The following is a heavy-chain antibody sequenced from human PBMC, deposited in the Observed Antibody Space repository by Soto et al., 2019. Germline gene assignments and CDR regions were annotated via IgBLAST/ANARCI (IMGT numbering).Heavy chain of an antibody. CDR3: AKDRNGAFDI. Sequence: QVQLVESGGGVVQPGRSLRLSCAASGFTFSSYGMHWVRQAPGKGLEWVAVISYDGSNKYYADSVKGRFTISRDNSKNTLYLQMNSLRAEDTAVYYCAKDRNGAFDIWGQGTMVTVSS. V-gene: IGHV3-30*18. CDR2: ISYDGSNK. J-gene: IGHJ3*02. D-gene: IGHD1-1*01. CDR1: GFTFSSYG.